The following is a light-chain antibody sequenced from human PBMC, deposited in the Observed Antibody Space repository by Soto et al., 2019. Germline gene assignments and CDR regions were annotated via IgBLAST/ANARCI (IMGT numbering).Light chain of an antibody. J-gene: IGLJ1*01. CDR1: SSNIGAGYD. Sequence: QSVLTQPPSVSGAPGQRVTISCTGSSSNIGAGYDVHWYLQVPGTAPKLLVYTHNNRPSGVPDRFSGSTSGTSASLAITGIQSEDEADYYCKSYDRRLSAYVFGTGTKVTV. V-gene: IGLV1-40*01. CDR3: KSYDRRLSAYV. CDR2: THN.